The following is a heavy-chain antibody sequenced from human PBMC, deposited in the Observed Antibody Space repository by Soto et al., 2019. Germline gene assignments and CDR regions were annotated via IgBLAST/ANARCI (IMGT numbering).Heavy chain of an antibody. D-gene: IGHD6-19*01. Sequence: EVQLLESGGGLVQPGGSLRLSCAASGFTFSSYAMNWVCQAPGKGLEWVSVISGSGDSTYYADSVKGRFTISRDNSKNTLYLQMNSPRAEYTAVYYCARRSSGWYFDYWGQGTLVTVSS. CDR3: ARRSSGWYFDY. V-gene: IGHV3-23*01. CDR2: ISGSGDST. J-gene: IGHJ4*02. CDR1: GFTFSSYA.